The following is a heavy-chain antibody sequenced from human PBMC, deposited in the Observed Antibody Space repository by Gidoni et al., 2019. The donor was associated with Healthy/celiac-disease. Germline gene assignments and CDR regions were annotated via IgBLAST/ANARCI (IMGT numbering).Heavy chain of an antibody. D-gene: IGHD3-22*01. J-gene: IGHJ5*02. CDR3: AKDRYSITMIVVA. CDR1: GFTFSSEA. CDR2: ISGSGGST. Sequence: VQLLESGGGLVQPGGSLRLSGAASGFTFSSEAMSWVRQVPGKVLEWVSAISGSGGSTSYSASWKGRFTISRDNSKNTLFLQMNSLRAEDTAVYYCAKDRYSITMIVVAWGQGTLVTVSS. V-gene: IGHV3-23*01.